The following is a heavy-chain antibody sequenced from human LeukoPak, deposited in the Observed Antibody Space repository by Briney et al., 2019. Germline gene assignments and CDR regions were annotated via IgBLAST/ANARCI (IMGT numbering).Heavy chain of an antibody. CDR3: ASGWLQLGIDDAFDI. V-gene: IGHV4-30-4*01. D-gene: IGHD5-24*01. CDR1: GGSISSGDYY. Sequence: KPSETLSLTCTVSGGSISSGDYYWSWIRQPPGKGLEWIGYIYYSGSTYYNPSLKSRVTISVDTSKNQFSLKLSSVTAADTAVYYCASGWLQLGIDDAFDIWGQGTMVTVSS. J-gene: IGHJ3*02. CDR2: IYYSGST.